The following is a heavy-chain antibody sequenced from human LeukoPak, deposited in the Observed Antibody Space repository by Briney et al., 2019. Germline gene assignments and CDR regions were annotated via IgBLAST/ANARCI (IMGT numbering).Heavy chain of an antibody. J-gene: IGHJ4*02. V-gene: IGHV3-48*01. Sequence: GGSLRLSCAASGFTFSSYSMNWVRQAPGKGLEWVSYISDSGATKYYADSVKGRFAISRDYANKSLYLQMDSLRTEDTAVYYCARQGRGVGHFDYWGQGTLVTVSS. CDR1: GFTFSSYS. D-gene: IGHD1-26*01. CDR3: ARQGRGVGHFDY. CDR2: ISDSGATK.